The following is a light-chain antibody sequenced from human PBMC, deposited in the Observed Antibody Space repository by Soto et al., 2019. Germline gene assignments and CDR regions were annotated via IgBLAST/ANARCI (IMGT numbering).Light chain of an antibody. CDR2: GNS. CDR3: QSYDSSLSGYV. Sequence: QPVLTQPPSVSGAPGHRVTISCTGSSSNIGAGYDVHWYQQLPGTAPKLLIYGNSNRPSGVPDRFSGSKSGTSASLAITGLQAEDEADYYCQSYDSSLSGYVFGTGTKVTVL. V-gene: IGLV1-40*01. J-gene: IGLJ1*01. CDR1: SSNIGAGYD.